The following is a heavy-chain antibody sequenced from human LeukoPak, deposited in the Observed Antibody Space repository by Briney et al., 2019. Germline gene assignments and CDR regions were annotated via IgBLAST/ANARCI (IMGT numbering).Heavy chain of an antibody. CDR1: GFTFSDYY. CDR2: ISSSGSTI. CDR3: AKSSDLLTGYYSYFEY. V-gene: IGHV3-11*04. D-gene: IGHD3-9*01. J-gene: IGHJ4*01. Sequence: GGSLRLSCAASGFTFSDYYMSWIRQAPGKGLEWVSYISSSGSTIYYADSVKGRFTISRDNAKNSLYLQMNSLRAEDTAVYYCAKSSDLLTGYYSYFEYWGHGTLVTVAS.